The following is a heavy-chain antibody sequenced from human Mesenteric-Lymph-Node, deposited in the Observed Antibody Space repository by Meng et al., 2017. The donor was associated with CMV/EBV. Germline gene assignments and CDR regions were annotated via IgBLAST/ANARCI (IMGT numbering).Heavy chain of an antibody. V-gene: IGHV1-2*02. CDR3: ARENGDDAFDI. J-gene: IGHJ3*02. D-gene: IGHD7-27*01. CDR1: GYTFTGYF. CDR2: INPTSGGT. Sequence: ASVKVSCKASGYTFTGYFMHWVRQAPGQGLEWMGWINPTSGGTKYAPKFQGRVTMTRDTSISTVYLELCRLRSDDTAVYYCARENGDDAFDIWGQGTMVTVSS.